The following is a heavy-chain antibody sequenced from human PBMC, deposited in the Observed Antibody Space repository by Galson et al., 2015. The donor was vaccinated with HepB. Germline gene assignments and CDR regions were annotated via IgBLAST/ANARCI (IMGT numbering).Heavy chain of an antibody. CDR3: ARGARTIFGVVSVYYYYYMDV. CDR2: IIPIFGTA. D-gene: IGHD3-3*01. Sequence: AVKVSCKASGGTFSSYAISWVRQAPGQGLEWMGGIIPIFGTANYAQKFQGRVTITADESTSPAYMELSSLRSAATAVYYCARGARTIFGVVSVYYYYYMDVWGKGTTVTVSS. J-gene: IGHJ6*03. V-gene: IGHV1-69*13. CDR1: GGTFSSYA.